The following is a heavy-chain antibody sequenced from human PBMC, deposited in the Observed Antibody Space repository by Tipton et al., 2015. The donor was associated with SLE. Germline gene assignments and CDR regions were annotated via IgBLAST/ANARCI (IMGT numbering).Heavy chain of an antibody. CDR1: GGSFSDYY. J-gene: IGHJ5*02. V-gene: IGHV4-34*01. D-gene: IGHD3-3*01. CDR3: AGYDFWSGYHDP. CDR2: INHRGNT. Sequence: TLSLTCAVYGGSFSDYYWSWIRQPPGKGLEWIGEINHRGNTNFNPSLKSRVTISSDKSKNQFSLKLTSVTAADTAVYYCAGYDFWSGYHDPWGQGTLVTVSS.